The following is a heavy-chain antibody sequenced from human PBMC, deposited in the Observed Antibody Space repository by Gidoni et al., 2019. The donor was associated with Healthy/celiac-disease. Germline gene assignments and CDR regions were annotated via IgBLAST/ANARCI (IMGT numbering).Heavy chain of an antibody. CDR1: TSDT. V-gene: IGHV7-4-1*02. D-gene: IGHD4-4*01. CDR3: ARGGKGYSNSNWFDP. Sequence: TSDTGNWVRQAPGQGLEWMGWINTNTGNPTYAQGFTGRFVFSLDTSVSTAYLQISSLKAEDTAVYYCARGGKGYSNSNWFDPWGQGTLVTVSS. J-gene: IGHJ5*02. CDR2: INTNTGNP.